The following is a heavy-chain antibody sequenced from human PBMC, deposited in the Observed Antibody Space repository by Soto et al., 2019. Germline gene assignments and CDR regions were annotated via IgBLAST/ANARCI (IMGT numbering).Heavy chain of an antibody. CDR3: ARDSSSITMIVGANDY. CDR2: ISSSSSTI. D-gene: IGHD3-22*01. CDR1: GFTFSSYS. V-gene: IGHV3-48*02. Sequence: GGSLRLSCAASGFTFSSYSMNWVRQAPGKGLEWVSYISSSSSTIYYADSVKGRFTISRDNAKNSLYLQMNSLRDEDTAVYYCARDSSSITMIVGANDYWGQGTLVTVSS. J-gene: IGHJ4*02.